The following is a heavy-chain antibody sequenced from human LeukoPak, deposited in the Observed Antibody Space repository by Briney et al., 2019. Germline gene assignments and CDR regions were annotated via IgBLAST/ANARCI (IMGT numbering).Heavy chain of an antibody. Sequence: GGSLRLSCAASGFIFGDYVMSRVRQAPGKGLEWISYINHDGQRIYYAESVRGRFTISRDNGKNSLYLQMNSLRDEDAALYYCARDYDWAFDFWGQGTPVTVSS. J-gene: IGHJ4*02. CDR2: INHDGQRI. CDR1: GFIFGDYV. CDR3: ARDYDWAFDF. D-gene: IGHD3-9*01. V-gene: IGHV3-48*02.